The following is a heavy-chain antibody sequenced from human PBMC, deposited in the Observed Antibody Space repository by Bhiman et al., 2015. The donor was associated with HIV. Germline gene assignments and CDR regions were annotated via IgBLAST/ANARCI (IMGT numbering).Heavy chain of an antibody. Sequence: QVQLVESGGGVVQPGGSLRLSCAASGFTFSFYGMYWVRQAPGKGLEWVAFIRYDGSHKYYADSVKGRFTISRDNSQNTLYLQMNSLRAEDTAVYFCARGGSSSGYDYWGQGTLVTVSS. J-gene: IGHJ4*02. CDR1: GFTFSFYG. D-gene: IGHD6-6*01. V-gene: IGHV3-30*02. CDR2: IRYDGSHK. CDR3: ARGGSSSGYDY.